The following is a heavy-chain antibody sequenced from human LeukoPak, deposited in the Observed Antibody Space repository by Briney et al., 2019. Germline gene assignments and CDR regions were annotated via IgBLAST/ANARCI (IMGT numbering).Heavy chain of an antibody. V-gene: IGHV4-34*01. CDR2: INHSGRT. CDR1: GGSFSGNY. CDR3: ARDLLSVGFGY. Sequence: PSETLSLTCAVYGGSFSGNYWSWIRQPPGKGLEWIGEINHSGRTNYSPSLKSRVTISVDTSKNQFSLKLSSVTAADTAVYYCARDLLSVGFGYWGQGTLVTVSS. D-gene: IGHD3-10*01. J-gene: IGHJ4*02.